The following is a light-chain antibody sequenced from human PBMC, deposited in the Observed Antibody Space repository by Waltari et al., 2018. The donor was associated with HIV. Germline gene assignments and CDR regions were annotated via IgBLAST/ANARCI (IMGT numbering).Light chain of an antibody. J-gene: IGLJ2*01. V-gene: IGLV2-8*01. Sequence: QSALAQPPSASGSAGQSVTTSCTGTSSDVGAYNYASWYQQHPGKSPKLIIYAVTRRPSGVPDRCSGSKSGNTASLTVPGLQGEDEADYYCSSYADSDTPVVFGGGTKLTVL. CDR3: SSYADSDTPVV. CDR2: AVT. CDR1: SSDVGAYNY.